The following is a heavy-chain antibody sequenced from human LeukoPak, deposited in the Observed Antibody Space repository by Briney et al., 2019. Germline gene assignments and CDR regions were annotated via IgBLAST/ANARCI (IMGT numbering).Heavy chain of an antibody. J-gene: IGHJ4*02. V-gene: IGHV1-18*01. CDR3: AADPGPRYSSSS. CDR2: IRVYNGDT. CDR1: GYTFTSYG. Sequence: GASVKVSCKASGYTFTSYGISWVRQAPGQGLEWMGWIRVYNGDTNYAQKLQGRVTMTTDTSTSTAYMELRSLRSDDTAVYYCAADPGPRYSSSSWGQGTLVTVSS. D-gene: IGHD6-6*01.